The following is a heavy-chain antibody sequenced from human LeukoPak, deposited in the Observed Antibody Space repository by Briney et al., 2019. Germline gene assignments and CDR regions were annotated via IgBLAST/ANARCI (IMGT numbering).Heavy chain of an antibody. Sequence: PGGSLRLSCAASGFTFSSYDIYWVRQAPGKRLEWVAYIHYDSTTEDYADSVKGRFTISRDNSKNTLFLQMNNLRVEDMAVFYCAKDWNWAIDYWGQGTLVTVSS. CDR3: AKDWNWAIDY. CDR2: IHYDSTTE. J-gene: IGHJ4*02. CDR1: GFTFSSYD. V-gene: IGHV3-30*02. D-gene: IGHD1-7*01.